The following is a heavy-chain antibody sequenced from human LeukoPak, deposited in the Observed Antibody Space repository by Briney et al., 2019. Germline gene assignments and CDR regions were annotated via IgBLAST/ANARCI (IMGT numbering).Heavy chain of an antibody. V-gene: IGHV3-23*01. CDR1: GFTFSSYA. CDR3: AKDRIPDYRYGVAFDI. J-gene: IGHJ3*02. Sequence: GGSLRLSCAASGFTFSSYAMSWVRQAPGKGLEWVSAISGSGGSTYYADSVKGRFTISRDNSKNTLYLQMNSLRVEDTAVYYCAKDRIPDYRYGVAFDIWGQGTMVTVSS. CDR2: ISGSGGST. D-gene: IGHD4-11*01.